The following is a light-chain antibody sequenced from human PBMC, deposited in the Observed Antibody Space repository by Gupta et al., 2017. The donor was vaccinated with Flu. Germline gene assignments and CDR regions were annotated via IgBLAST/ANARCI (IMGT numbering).Light chain of an antibody. CDR1: SSDVGGYNY. V-gene: IGLV2-8*01. CDR2: EVS. Sequence: SALTPPSPASGSPGPSVTISCTGTSSDVGGYNYVSWYQQHPGKAPQVMIYEVSKRPSGVPDRFACSKAGNTAPLTVSGLQAEEEAYYYCSSYAGNSYVFGTGTKVTVL. CDR3: SSYAGNSYV. J-gene: IGLJ1*01.